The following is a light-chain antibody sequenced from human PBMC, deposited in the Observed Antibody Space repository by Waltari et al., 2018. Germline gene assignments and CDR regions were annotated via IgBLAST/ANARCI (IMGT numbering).Light chain of an antibody. CDR1: KSVLYSSNNKNY. J-gene: IGKJ1*01. CDR2: WAS. Sequence: DIVMTQSPDSLAVSLGARATINCKSSKSVLYSSNNKNYLAWYQQKPGQPPKLHIYWASTRESGVPDRFSGSGSGTDFTLAISILQAEDVAVYYCQQYYSTPPRTFGQGTKVEIK. V-gene: IGKV4-1*01. CDR3: QQYYSTPPRT.